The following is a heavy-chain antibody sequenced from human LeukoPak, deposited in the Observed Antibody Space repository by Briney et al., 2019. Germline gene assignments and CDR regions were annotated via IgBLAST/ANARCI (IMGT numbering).Heavy chain of an antibody. D-gene: IGHD6-13*01. V-gene: IGHV4-39*02. CDR1: GGSINNYY. CDR3: ARDPRYSSSWTAGHAFDI. J-gene: IGHJ3*02. CDR2: IYYSGST. Sequence: SETLSLTCTVSGGSINNYYWGWIRQPPGKGLEWIGSIYYSGSTYYNPSLKSRVTISVDTSKNQFSLKLSSVTAADTAVYYCARDPRYSSSWTAGHAFDIWGQGTMVTVSS.